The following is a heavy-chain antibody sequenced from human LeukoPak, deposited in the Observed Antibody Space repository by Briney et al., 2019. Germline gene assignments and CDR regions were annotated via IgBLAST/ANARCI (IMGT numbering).Heavy chain of an antibody. J-gene: IGHJ4*02. V-gene: IGHV3-23*01. D-gene: IGHD3-16*02. CDR3: AKDHMITFGGVIVQLDY. Sequence: GGSLRLSCAASGFTFSSYAMSWVRQAPGKGLEWVSAISGSGGSTYYADSVKGRFTISRDNSKNTLYLQMNSLRAEDTAVYYCAKDHMITFGGVIVQLDYWGQGTLVTVSS. CDR1: GFTFSSYA. CDR2: ISGSGGST.